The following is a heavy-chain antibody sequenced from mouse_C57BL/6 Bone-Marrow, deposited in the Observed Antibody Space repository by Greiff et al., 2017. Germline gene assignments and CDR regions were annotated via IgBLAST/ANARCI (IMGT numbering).Heavy chain of an antibody. V-gene: IGHV1-64*01. D-gene: IGHD1-1*01. CDR2: IHPNSGST. CDR1: GYTFTSYW. Sequence: QVQLKQPGAELVKPGASVKLSCKASGYTFTSYWMHWVKQRPGQGLEWIGMIHPNSGSTNYNEKFKSKATLTVDTSSSTAYMQLSSLTSEDSAVYDCARGYYDGAMYYWGQGTSVTVSS. J-gene: IGHJ4*01. CDR3: ARGYYDGAMYY.